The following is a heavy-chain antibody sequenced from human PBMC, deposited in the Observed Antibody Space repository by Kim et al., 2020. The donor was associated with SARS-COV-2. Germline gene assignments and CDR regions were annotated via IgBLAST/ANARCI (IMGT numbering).Heavy chain of an antibody. CDR1: GYTFTSYG. Sequence: ASVKVSCKASGYTFTSYGISWVRQAPGQGLEWMGWISAYNGNTNYAQKLQDRVTMTTDTSTSTAYMELRSLRSDDTAVYYCARDLLNSGVLLWFGENIRGGYWGQGTLVTVSS. D-gene: IGHD3-10*01. V-gene: IGHV1-18*01. J-gene: IGHJ4*02. CDR2: ISAYNGNT. CDR3: ARDLLNSGVLLWFGENIRGGY.